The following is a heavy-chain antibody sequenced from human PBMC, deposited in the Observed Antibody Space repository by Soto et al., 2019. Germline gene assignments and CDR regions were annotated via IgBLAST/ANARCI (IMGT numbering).Heavy chain of an antibody. V-gene: IGHV3-21*01. J-gene: IGHJ1*01. Sequence: PGGSLRLSCAASGFAFSSYTMHWVRQAPGKGLEWVSSISTGSSYIYYADSLEGRFTISRDNAGNSLYLQMNSLRAEDTAVYYCAREMKQLVQEGFIQHWRQGTLVTVSS. CDR3: AREMKQLVQEGFIQH. D-gene: IGHD6-13*01. CDR2: ISTGSSYI. CDR1: GFAFSSYT.